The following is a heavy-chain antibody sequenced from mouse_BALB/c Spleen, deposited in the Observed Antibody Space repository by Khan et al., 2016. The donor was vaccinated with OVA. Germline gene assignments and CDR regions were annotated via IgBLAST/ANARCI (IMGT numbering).Heavy chain of an antibody. CDR1: GYTFTSYT. Sequence: QVQLQQSGAELARPGASVKMSCKASGYTFTSYTIHWVKQRPGQGLEWIGYINPSNTYTNYNQKFRDKATLTADKSSRTAYIQLSSLTSEDSAVYYCSSVGPYHGSYGAWFAYWGQGTLVTVSA. CDR2: INPSNTYT. V-gene: IGHV1-4*01. CDR3: SSVGPYHGSYGAWFAY. D-gene: IGHD2-10*01. J-gene: IGHJ3*01.